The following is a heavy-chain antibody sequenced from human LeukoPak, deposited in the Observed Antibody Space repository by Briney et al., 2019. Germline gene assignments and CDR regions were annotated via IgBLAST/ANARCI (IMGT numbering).Heavy chain of an antibody. CDR3: TTGATYSPGAFDI. D-gene: IGHD3-16*01. Sequence: GGSLRLSCAASGFTFTNAWMSWVRQAPGKGLEWVGRIKSKTSGGTTDYAAPVKGRFTISRDDSQSTLFLQMNSLRTEDTAVYYCTTGATYSPGAFDIWGQGTMVTVSS. CDR2: IKSKTSGGTT. V-gene: IGHV3-15*01. J-gene: IGHJ3*02. CDR1: GFTFTNAW.